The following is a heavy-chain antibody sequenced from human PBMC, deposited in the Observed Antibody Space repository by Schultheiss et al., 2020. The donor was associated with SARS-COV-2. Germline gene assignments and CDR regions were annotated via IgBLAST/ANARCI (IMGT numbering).Heavy chain of an antibody. D-gene: IGHD5-24*01. J-gene: IGHJ1*01. CDR3: ARHRDGYNAEYFQH. V-gene: IGHV4-38-2*01. CDR1: GYSISSGYY. CDR2: IYHSGST. Sequence: SQTLSLTCAVSGYSISSGYYWGWIRQPPGKGLEWIGSIYHSGSTYYNPSLKSRVTISVDTSKNQFSLKLSSVTAADTAVYYCARHRDGYNAEYFQHWGQGTLVTVSS.